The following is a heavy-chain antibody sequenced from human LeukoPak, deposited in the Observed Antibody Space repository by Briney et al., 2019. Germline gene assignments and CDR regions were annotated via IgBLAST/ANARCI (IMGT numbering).Heavy chain of an antibody. CDR3: AKDVAYNRGAFDV. CDR2: VSWNSGTI. CDR1: GFTLDDYA. J-gene: IGHJ3*01. Sequence: AGGPLRLSCAASGFTLDDYAMNWVRQAPGKGLEWVSGVSWNSGTIDYADSVRGRFTISRDNAKNSLYLQMNSLRAEDTALYYCAKDVAYNRGAFDVWGQGTMVTVSS. V-gene: IGHV3-9*01. D-gene: IGHD1-14*01.